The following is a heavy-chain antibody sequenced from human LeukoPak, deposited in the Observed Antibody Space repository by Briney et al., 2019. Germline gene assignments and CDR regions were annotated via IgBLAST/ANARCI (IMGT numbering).Heavy chain of an antibody. D-gene: IGHD6-13*01. CDR2: IYYSGST. V-gene: IGHV4-59*08. J-gene: IGHJ4*02. CDR1: GGSISSYY. CDR3: AAGYSSSWYSIDY. Sequence: SETLSLTCTVSGGSISSYYWSWIRQPPGKGLEWIGYIYYSGSTNYNPSLKSRVTISVDTPKNQFSLKLSSVTAADTAVCYCAAGYSSSWYSIDYWGQGTLVTVSS.